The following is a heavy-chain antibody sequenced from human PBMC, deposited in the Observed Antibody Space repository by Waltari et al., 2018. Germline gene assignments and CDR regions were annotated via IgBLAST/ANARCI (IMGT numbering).Heavy chain of an antibody. CDR3: ARHGDRDY. D-gene: IGHD2-21*01. Sequence: QLQLQESGPGLVKHSETLSLTCTVSGGSISSSSYYWGWIRQPPGKGLEWIGSIYYSGRTYYTPSLKSRVTISVDTSKNQFSLKLSSVTAADTALYYCARHGDRDYWRQGTLVTVSS. J-gene: IGHJ4*02. CDR2: IYYSGRT. CDR1: GGSISSSSYY. V-gene: IGHV4-39*01.